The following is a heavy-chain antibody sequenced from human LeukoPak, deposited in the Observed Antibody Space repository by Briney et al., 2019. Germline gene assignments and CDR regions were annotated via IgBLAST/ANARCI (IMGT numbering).Heavy chain of an antibody. D-gene: IGHD5-24*01. Sequence: SETLSLTCAVSGGSITNPKWWSWVRQPPGKGLEWLGEVYYSGTVNYNPSLGSRVTISVDKSKNQLSLRLSSVTAADTAVYYCARHGFFAFDIWGQGTMVTVSS. CDR3: ARHGFFAFDI. CDR2: VYYSGTV. V-gene: IGHV4-4*02. CDR1: GGSITNPKW. J-gene: IGHJ3*02.